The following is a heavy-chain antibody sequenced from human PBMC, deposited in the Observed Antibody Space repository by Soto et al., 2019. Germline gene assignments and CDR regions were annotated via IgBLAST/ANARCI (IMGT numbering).Heavy chain of an antibody. CDR2: TSGSGAST. D-gene: IGHD1-26*01. V-gene: IGHV3-23*01. Sequence: EVQLLESGGGVGQPGGSLRLSCAATGFSFSGYAMSWVRQAAGKGLEWVSTSGSGASTFYADSVKGRFTISRDNSKNTCYLQINSLRAEDTAVYYCAKNSKGYSGRYFDYWGQGTLVTVSS. J-gene: IGHJ4*02. CDR3: AKNSKGYSGRYFDY. CDR1: GFSFSGYA.